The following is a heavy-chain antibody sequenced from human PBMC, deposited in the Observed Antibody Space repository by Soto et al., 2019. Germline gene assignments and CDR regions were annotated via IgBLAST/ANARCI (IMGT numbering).Heavy chain of an antibody. CDR2: IYYSGST. Sequence: QVQLQESGPGLVKPSQTLSLTCTVSGGSISSGDYYWSWIRQPPGKGLEWIGYIYYSGSTYYNPSLKXXVXIXXDPAKNQFSLKLSSVTAADTAVYYCARGSIAAYDYWGQGTLVTVSS. CDR3: ARGSIAAYDY. J-gene: IGHJ4*02. CDR1: GGSISSGDYY. V-gene: IGHV4-30-4*01. D-gene: IGHD6-13*01.